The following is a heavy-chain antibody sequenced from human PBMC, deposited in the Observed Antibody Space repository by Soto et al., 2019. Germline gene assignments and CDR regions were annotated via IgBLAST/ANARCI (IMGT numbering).Heavy chain of an antibody. V-gene: IGHV3-21*01. CDR3: VSSLRKGGSDRYISYYYYGLNV. Sequence: GGSLRLSCAASEFTIDSYSMNWVRQAPGKGLEWVSSISSSSNSIHYADSVKGRFTISRDNAKNSLYLEMNSLRAEDTALYYCVSSLRKGGSDRYISYYYYGLNVWGQGTAVTVSS. CDR2: ISSSSNSI. J-gene: IGHJ6*02. CDR1: EFTIDSYS. D-gene: IGHD1-20*01.